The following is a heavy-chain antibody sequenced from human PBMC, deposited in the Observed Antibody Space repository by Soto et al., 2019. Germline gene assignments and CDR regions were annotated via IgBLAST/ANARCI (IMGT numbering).Heavy chain of an antibody. Sequence: GGSLRLSCAASGFTFSSYGMHWVRQAPGKGLEWVAVISYDGSNKYYADSVKGRFTISRDNSKNTLYLQMNSLRAEDTAVYYCAKGGYYYGSGSSWGQGTLVTVSS. CDR3: AKGGYYYGSGSS. CDR1: GFTFSSYG. J-gene: IGHJ4*02. D-gene: IGHD3-10*01. V-gene: IGHV3-30*18. CDR2: ISYDGSNK.